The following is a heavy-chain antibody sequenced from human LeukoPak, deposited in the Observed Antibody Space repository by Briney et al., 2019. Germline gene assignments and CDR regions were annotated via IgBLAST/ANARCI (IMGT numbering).Heavy chain of an antibody. CDR1: GFTFSSYA. CDR3: ARANAMDV. J-gene: IGHJ6*02. CDR2: MNQDGSER. Sequence: GGSLRLSCAASGFTFSSYAMTWVRQVPGKGLEWVANMNQDGSERYYVDSVKGRFTISRDNAKNSLYLQMNSLRLEDTALYYCARANAMDVWGQGTTVTVSS. V-gene: IGHV3-7*04.